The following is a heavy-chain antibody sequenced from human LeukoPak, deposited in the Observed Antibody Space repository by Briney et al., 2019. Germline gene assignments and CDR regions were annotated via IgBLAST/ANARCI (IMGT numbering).Heavy chain of an antibody. V-gene: IGHV3-7*01. CDR3: ARVGRVTTPRYSDY. Sequence: PGGSLRLSCAASGFTFSSYWISWVRQAPGKGLEWVANIEEYGSQKYYMDSVKGRFTISRDNAKNSVYLQMNSLRAEDTAVYYCARVGRVTTPRYSDYWGQGTLVTVSS. D-gene: IGHD4-17*01. J-gene: IGHJ4*02. CDR2: IEEYGSQK. CDR1: GFTFSSYW.